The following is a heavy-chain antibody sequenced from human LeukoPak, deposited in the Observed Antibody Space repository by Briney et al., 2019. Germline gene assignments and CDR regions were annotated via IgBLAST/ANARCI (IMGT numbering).Heavy chain of an antibody. CDR3: ARGAVTAVRFLDY. J-gene: IGHJ4*02. CDR2: ISYNGSDK. CDR1: GFTLSSYA. V-gene: IGHV3-30-3*01. Sequence: PGGSLRLSCAASGFTLSSYAMDWVRQAPGKGLEWVAVISYNGSDKYYSDSVKGRFTISRDNSKNTLYLQMNSLRAEDTAVYYCARGAVTAVRFLDYWGQGTLVTVSS. D-gene: IGHD2-21*02.